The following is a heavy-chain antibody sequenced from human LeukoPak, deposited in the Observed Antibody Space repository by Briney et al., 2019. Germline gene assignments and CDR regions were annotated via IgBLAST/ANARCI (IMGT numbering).Heavy chain of an antibody. CDR3: ARGPTVVTGFATYYFDY. Sequence: GGSLRLSCAASGFTFSSYEMNWVRQAPGKGLEWVSFISSSGSTMYYADSVKGRFTISRDNAKNSLYLQMNSLRAEDTAVYYCARGPTVVTGFATYYFDYWGQGTLVTVSS. J-gene: IGHJ4*02. D-gene: IGHD4-23*01. CDR2: ISSSGSTM. V-gene: IGHV3-48*03. CDR1: GFTFSSYE.